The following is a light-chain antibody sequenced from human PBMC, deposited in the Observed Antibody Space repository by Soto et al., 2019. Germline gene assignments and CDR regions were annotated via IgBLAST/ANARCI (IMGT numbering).Light chain of an antibody. J-gene: IGKJ4*01. CDR2: AAS. CDR1: QGIKSD. CDR3: LQYNTYPST. V-gene: IGKV1-17*01. Sequence: DIQMTQSPSSLSASVGDRVIITCRASQGIKSDLGWFQQKPGKAPKRLIYAASSLQSGVPSRFSGSGSGTEFTLTISSLQPEDFATYYCLQYNTYPSTFGGGTRVEIK.